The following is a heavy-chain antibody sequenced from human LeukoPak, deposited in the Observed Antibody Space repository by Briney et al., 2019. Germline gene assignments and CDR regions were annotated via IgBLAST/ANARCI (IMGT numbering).Heavy chain of an antibody. J-gene: IGHJ4*02. V-gene: IGHV1-2*02. CDR3: ARDYCGGDCYQDY. D-gene: IGHD2-21*02. CDR2: INPNSGGT. Sequence: ASVKVSCKASGYTLTGYYMHWVRQAPGQGLEWMGWINPNSGGTNYAQKFQGRVTMTRDTSISTAYMELSRLRSDDTAVYYCARDYCGGDCYQDYWGQGTLVTVSS. CDR1: GYTLTGYY.